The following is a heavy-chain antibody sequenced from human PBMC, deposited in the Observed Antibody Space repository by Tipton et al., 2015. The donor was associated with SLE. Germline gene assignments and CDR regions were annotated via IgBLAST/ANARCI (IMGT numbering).Heavy chain of an antibody. CDR1: GYTFSNYA. CDR2: ISVYNGKT. D-gene: IGHD3-3*01. Sequence: QLVQSGGEVKKPGASVKVSCKASGYTFSNYAISWVRQAPGQGLEWMGWISVYNGKTKYAQKVQGRVTMTTDTSTRTAYMELRSLRSDDTALYYCARTEDDFWSALDIWGQGTMVTVSS. CDR3: ARTEDDFWSALDI. V-gene: IGHV1-18*01. J-gene: IGHJ3*02.